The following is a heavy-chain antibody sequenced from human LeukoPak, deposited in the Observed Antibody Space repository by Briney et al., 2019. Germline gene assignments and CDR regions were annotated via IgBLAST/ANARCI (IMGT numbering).Heavy chain of an antibody. CDR2: INHSGST. Sequence: PSETLSLTCAVYGGSFSGYYWSWIRQPPGKGLEWIGEINHSGSTNYNPSLKSRVTISVDTSKNQFSLKLSSVTAADTAVYYCGSIAVAGTLPDYCGQGTLVTVSS. J-gene: IGHJ4*02. V-gene: IGHV4-34*01. D-gene: IGHD6-19*01. CDR1: GGSFSGYY. CDR3: GSIAVAGTLPDY.